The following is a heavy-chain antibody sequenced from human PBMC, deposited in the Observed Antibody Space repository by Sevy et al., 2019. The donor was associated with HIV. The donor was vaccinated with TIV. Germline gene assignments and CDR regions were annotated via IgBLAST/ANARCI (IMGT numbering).Heavy chain of an antibody. CDR2: ISAYNGNT. Sequence: ASVKVSCKASGYTFTSYGISWVRQVPGQGLEWMGWISAYNGNTNYAQKLQGRVTMTTDTSTSTAYMELRSLRSDDTAVYYCARERDCSSTSCYLKLYNWFDPWGQGTLVTVSS. D-gene: IGHD2-2*01. CDR1: GYTFTSYG. CDR3: ARERDCSSTSCYLKLYNWFDP. V-gene: IGHV1-18*01. J-gene: IGHJ5*02.